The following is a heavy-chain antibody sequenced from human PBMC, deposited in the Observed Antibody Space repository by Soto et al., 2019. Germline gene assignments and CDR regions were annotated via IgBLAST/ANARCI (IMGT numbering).Heavy chain of an antibody. CDR3: ARGRGWFGESFLYYYDYGMDV. J-gene: IGHJ6*02. CDR2: INHSGST. Sequence: SETLSLTCAVYGGSFSGYYWSWIRQPPGKGLEWIGEINHSGSTNYNPSLKSRVTISVDTSKNQFSLKLSSVTAADTAVYYCARGRGWFGESFLYYYDYGMDVWGQGTTVTVSS. CDR1: GGSFSGYY. D-gene: IGHD3-10*01. V-gene: IGHV4-34*01.